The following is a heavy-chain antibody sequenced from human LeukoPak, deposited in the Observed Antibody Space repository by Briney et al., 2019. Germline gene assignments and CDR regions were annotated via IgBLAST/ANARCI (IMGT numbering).Heavy chain of an antibody. J-gene: IGHJ5*02. D-gene: IGHD5-24*01. V-gene: IGHV3-48*03. Sequence: PGGSLRLSCAASGFTFSSYEMNWVRQAPGKGLEWVSYISSSGSTIYYADSVKGRFTISRDNAKNSLYLQMSSLRAEDTAVYYCARGGDGYNPNWFDPWGQGTLVTVSS. CDR2: ISSSGSTI. CDR1: GFTFSSYE. CDR3: ARGGDGYNPNWFDP.